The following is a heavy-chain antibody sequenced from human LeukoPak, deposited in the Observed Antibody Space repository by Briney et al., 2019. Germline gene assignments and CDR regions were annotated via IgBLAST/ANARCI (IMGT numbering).Heavy chain of an antibody. CDR3: ARGLLFDY. V-gene: IGHV4-30-2*01. CDR2: IYHSGST. Sequence: PSETLSLTCAVSGGSISSGGYSWSWIRQPPGKGLEWIGYIYHSGSTYYNPSLKSRVTISVDRSKNQFSLKLSSVTAADTAVYYCARGLLFDYWGQGTLVTVSP. J-gene: IGHJ4*02. CDR1: GGSISSGGYS.